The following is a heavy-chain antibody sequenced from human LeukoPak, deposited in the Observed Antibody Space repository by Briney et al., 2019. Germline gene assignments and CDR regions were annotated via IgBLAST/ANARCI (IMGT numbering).Heavy chain of an antibody. CDR3: ARGGGLDV. CDR1: GFTFSTYS. J-gene: IGHJ6*02. V-gene: IGHV3-21*04. D-gene: IGHD3-16*01. Sequence: GGSLRLSCAASGFTFSTYSMNWVRQAPGKGLEWVSSISSNNRYIYYADSVKGRFTISRENAKNSLYLQMSNLRAEDTAVYFCARGGGLDVWGQGATVTVSS. CDR2: ISSNNRYI.